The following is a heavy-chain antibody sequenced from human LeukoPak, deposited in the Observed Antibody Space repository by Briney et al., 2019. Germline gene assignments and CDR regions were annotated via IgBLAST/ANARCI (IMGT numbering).Heavy chain of an antibody. CDR2: ISSSSNYI. CDR3: ARVPEDGSYRFEY. J-gene: IGHJ4*02. CDR1: GGSISSSS. D-gene: IGHD1-26*01. V-gene: IGHV3-21*01. Sequence: PSETLSLTCTVSGGSISSSSAYWGWIRQPPGKGLEWVSSISSSSNYIYYADSMKGRFTISRDNAKNSLFLQMNSLRAEDTAVYYCARVPEDGSYRFEYWDQGTLVTVSS.